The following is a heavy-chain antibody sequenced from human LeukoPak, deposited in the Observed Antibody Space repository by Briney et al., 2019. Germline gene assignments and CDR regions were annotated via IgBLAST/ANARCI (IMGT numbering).Heavy chain of an antibody. Sequence: GGSLRLSCAASGFSFSTYTMSWVRQAPGKGLEWVSGISASGGSTYYADSVKGRFTISRDNSKNTLYLEMNSLRAEDTAVYYCARARYCSGGTCYYAFDIWGQGTMVTVSS. J-gene: IGHJ3*02. CDR3: ARARYCSGGTCYYAFDI. V-gene: IGHV3-23*01. CDR2: ISASGGST. CDR1: GFSFSTYT. D-gene: IGHD2-15*01.